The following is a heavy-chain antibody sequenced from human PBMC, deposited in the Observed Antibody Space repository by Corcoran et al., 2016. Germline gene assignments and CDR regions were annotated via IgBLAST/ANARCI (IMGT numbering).Heavy chain of an antibody. V-gene: IGHV4-39*01. D-gene: IGHD6-6*01. CDR3: ARSSSSYGMDV. J-gene: IGHJ6*02. CDR2: IYYSGST. CDR1: GGSISSSSYY. Sequence: QLQLQESGPGLVKPSETLSLTCTVSGGSISSSSYYWGWIRQPPGKGLEWIGSIYYSGSTYYNPSLKSRVTISVDTSKNQFSLKLSSVTAADTAVYYCARSSSSYGMDVWGQGTTVTVSS.